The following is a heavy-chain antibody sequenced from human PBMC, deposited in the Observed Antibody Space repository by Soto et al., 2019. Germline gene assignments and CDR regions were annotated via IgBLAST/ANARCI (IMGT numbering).Heavy chain of an antibody. D-gene: IGHD2-21*01. CDR2: INKDGSKK. J-gene: IGHJ6*04. Sequence: EVQVVESGGGLVQPGGSLRLSCAASGFTFTSYWMTWVRQAPGRGLEWVANINKDGSKKSYVDSVKGRFTISRDNAKSSLYLQMTSLRADDTAVYYCVREIASRLWGKGTTVIVSS. CDR3: VREIASRL. V-gene: IGHV3-7*01. CDR1: GFTFTSYW.